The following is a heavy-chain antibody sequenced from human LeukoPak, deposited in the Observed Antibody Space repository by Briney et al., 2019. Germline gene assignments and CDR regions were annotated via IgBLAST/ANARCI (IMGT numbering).Heavy chain of an antibody. CDR3: ARSLYGDYGYFQH. V-gene: IGHV4-30-4*01. D-gene: IGHD4-17*01. Sequence: SQTLSLTCTVSGGSISSGDYYWSWIRQPPGKGLEWIGYIYYSGSTYYNPSLKRRVTISVDTSKNQFSLKQSSVTAADTAVYYCARSLYGDYGYFQHWGQGTLVTVSS. CDR1: GGSISSGDYY. CDR2: IYYSGST. J-gene: IGHJ1*01.